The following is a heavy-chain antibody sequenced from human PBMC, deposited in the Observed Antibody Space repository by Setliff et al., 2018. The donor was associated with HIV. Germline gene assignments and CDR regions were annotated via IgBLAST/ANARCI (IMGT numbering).Heavy chain of an antibody. CDR1: GGSIISDIFY. V-gene: IGHV4-39*02. CDR2: IYPGST. CDR3: ARDVGRGGDYYMDV. Sequence: SETLSLTCSVSGGSIISDIFYWGWIRQPPGKGLEWIGSIYPGSTKYNPSLRSRLTISLDTSKNQFSLKLSSVTAADTAVYYCARDVGRGGDYYMDVWGKGTTVTVSS. D-gene: IGHD1-26*01. J-gene: IGHJ6*03.